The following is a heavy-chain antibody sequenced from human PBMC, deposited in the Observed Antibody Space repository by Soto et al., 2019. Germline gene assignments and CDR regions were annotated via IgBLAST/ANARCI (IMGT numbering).Heavy chain of an antibody. Sequence: EVQLVESGGGLVQPGGSLRLSCAAAGFTFSNHWIHWVRQAPGKGLVWVSRINGDGTGTFYADSVRGRFAISRDKAENTVYLQRNSLRAEDTAVYYCARGIQYRYGMDVWGQGNTVTVSS. V-gene: IGHV3-74*01. CDR3: ARGIQYRYGMDV. J-gene: IGHJ6*02. CDR1: GFTFSNHW. D-gene: IGHD5-18*01. CDR2: INGDGTGT.